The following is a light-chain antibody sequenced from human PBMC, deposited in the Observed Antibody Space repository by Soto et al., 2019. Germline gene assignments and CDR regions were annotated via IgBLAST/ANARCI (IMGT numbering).Light chain of an antibody. CDR3: SSYTSSSTLFV. Sequence: QSVLTQPASVSGSPGQSITISCTGTSSDVGGYNHVSWCQQHPGKVPKLMIYDVSNRPSGVSNRFSGSKSGNTASLTISGLQAEDDADYYCSSYTSSSTLFVFGTGTKVTVL. CDR2: DVS. V-gene: IGLV2-14*01. J-gene: IGLJ1*01. CDR1: SSDVGGYNH.